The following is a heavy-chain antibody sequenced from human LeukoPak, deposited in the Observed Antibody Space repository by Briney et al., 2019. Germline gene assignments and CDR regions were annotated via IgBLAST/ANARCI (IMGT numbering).Heavy chain of an antibody. V-gene: IGHV4-59*10. CDR1: GGSFSSYY. D-gene: IGHD6-13*01. CDR3: LSSSSSWYADAFDI. CDR2: IYTSGST. J-gene: IGHJ3*02. Sequence: PSETLSLXCAVYGGSFSSYYWSWIRQPAGKGLEWIGRIYTSGSTNYNPSLKSRVTMSVDTSKNQFSLKLSSVTAADTAVYYCLSSSSSWYADAFDIWGQGTMVTVSS.